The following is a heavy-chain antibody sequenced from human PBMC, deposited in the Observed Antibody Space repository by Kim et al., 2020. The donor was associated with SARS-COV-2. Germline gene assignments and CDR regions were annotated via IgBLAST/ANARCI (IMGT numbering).Heavy chain of an antibody. CDR1: GFTFGDYA. CDR2: ISWNSGSI. J-gene: IGHJ3*02. Sequence: GGSLRLSCAASGFTFGDYAMHWVRQAPGKGLEWVSGISWNSGSIGYADSVKGRFTISRDNAKNSLYLQMNSLRAEDTALYYCAKDMAGSSWYMGNAFDIWGQGTMVTVSS. D-gene: IGHD6-13*01. V-gene: IGHV3-9*01. CDR3: AKDMAGSSWYMGNAFDI.